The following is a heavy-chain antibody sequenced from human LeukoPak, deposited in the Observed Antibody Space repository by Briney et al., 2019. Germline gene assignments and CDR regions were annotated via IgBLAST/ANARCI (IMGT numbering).Heavy chain of an antibody. CDR3: VKSGGYGLIDY. Sequence: PSETLSLTCTVPGGSISSSSYYWGWIRQPPGKGLEWIVSIYYSGSTYYNPARKSRVTISVDTSKNQFSLKLSSVTAADTAVYYCVKSGGYGLIDYWGQGTLVTVSS. V-gene: IGHV4-39*01. CDR1: GGSISSSSYY. D-gene: IGHD1-26*01. J-gene: IGHJ4*02. CDR2: IYYSGST.